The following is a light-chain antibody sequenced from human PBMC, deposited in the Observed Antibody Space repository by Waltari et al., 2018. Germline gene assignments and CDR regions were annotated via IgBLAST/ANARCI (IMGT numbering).Light chain of an antibody. Sequence: QSALTQPPSVSAAPGQRVTISCSGGSSNIGNNYVSWYRQFPGTAPKLLIYEDSERPSGLPGLFPGAKSGTSATLDITGLQAGDEADYYCGTWDSSLSGAVFGGGTHLTVL. CDR1: SSNIGNNY. V-gene: IGLV1-51*02. CDR3: GTWDSSLSGAV. CDR2: EDS. J-gene: IGLJ7*01.